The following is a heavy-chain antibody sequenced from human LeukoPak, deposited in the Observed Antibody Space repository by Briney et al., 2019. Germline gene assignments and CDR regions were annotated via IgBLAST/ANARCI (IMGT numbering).Heavy chain of an antibody. D-gene: IGHD3-22*01. CDR1: GFNVSSNY. CDR3: AKRGVVIRVILVGFHKEAYYFDS. Sequence: GGSLRLSCAGSGFNVSSNYMSWVRQAPGKGLEWVSVIYSGGSTHSADSVKGRFTISRDNPKNTLYLQMNSLRAEGTAVYFCAKRGVVIRVILVGFHKEAYYFDSWGRGALVTVSS. J-gene: IGHJ4*02. V-gene: IGHV3-53*01. CDR2: IYSGGST.